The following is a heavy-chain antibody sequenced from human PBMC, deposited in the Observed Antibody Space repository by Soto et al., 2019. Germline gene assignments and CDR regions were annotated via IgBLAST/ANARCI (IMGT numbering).Heavy chain of an antibody. Sequence: QVQLQESGPGLVKPSETLSLTCTVSGGSITNYYCSWFRQLPGKGLEWIGYIQYNGYSAYNLSLKTRVTMSMDTSKTQFSLMLESVTATDTAVYYCARHGFGSLHGLVDVWGQGTTVIVSS. CDR1: GGSITNYY. CDR2: IQYNGYS. V-gene: IGHV4-59*08. CDR3: ARHGFGSLHGLVDV. J-gene: IGHJ6*02. D-gene: IGHD3-10*01.